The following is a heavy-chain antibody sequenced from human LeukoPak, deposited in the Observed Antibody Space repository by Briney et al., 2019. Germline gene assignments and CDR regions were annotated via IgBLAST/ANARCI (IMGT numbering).Heavy chain of an antibody. CDR2: IYTSGST. Sequence: SETLSLTCTVSGGSISSYYWSWIRQPAGKGLEWIGRIYTSGSTNYNPSPKSRVPMSVDTSKNQFSLTLSSVTAADPAVYYCAREERELLFGYWGQGTLVTVSS. D-gene: IGHD1-26*01. CDR1: GGSISSYY. V-gene: IGHV4-4*07. CDR3: AREERELLFGY. J-gene: IGHJ4*02.